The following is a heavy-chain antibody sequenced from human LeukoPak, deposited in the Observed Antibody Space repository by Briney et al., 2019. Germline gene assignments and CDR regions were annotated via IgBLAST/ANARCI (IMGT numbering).Heavy chain of an antibody. V-gene: IGHV4-39*01. D-gene: IGHD3-22*01. CDR2: IYYSGSP. J-gene: IGHJ4*02. CDR3: ASLSPYYYDSSGNNFDY. CDR1: GGSISSSSYY. Sequence: PSQTLSLPRTVSGGSISSSSYYWGWIRQPPGKGLEWVGSIYYSGSPYSNPSLKSRVTISVDTSKNQSSLKLSSVTAADTAVYYCASLSPYYYDSSGNNFDYWGQGTLVTVSS.